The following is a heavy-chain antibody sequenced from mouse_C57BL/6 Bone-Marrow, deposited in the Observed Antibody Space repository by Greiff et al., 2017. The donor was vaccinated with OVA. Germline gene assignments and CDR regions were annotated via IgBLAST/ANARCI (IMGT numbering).Heavy chain of an antibody. CDR1: GYNIKDYY. J-gene: IGHJ2*01. D-gene: IGHD3-2*02. V-gene: IGHV14-2*01. Sequence: VQLQQSGAELVKPGASVKLSCTTSGYNIKDYYMHWVKQRTEQGLELIGRIDPEDGETKYAPKFQGKATIPADTSSNTAYLQLSSLTSEDTAVYCCGNLHASGYYYFDYWGQVTTLSVSS. CDR2: IDPEDGET. CDR3: GNLHASGYYYFDY.